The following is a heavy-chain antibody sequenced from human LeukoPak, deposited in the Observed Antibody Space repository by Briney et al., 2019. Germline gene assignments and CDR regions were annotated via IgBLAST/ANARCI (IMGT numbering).Heavy chain of an antibody. CDR2: IKQDGSNQ. D-gene: IGHD1-1*01. CDR1: GFTFSSYW. CDR3: ARHWNHDY. Sequence: PGGSLRLSCAASGFTFSSYWMSWVRQPPGQGLEWVADIKQDGSNQHYVDSVRGRFTISRDNAKNSLYLQMNSLRDDDTAVYYCARHWNHDYWGQGTLVPVSS. V-gene: IGHV3-7*01. J-gene: IGHJ4*02.